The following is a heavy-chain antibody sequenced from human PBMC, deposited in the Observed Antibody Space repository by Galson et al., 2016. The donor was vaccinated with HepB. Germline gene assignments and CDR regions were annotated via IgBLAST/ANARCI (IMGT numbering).Heavy chain of an antibody. J-gene: IGHJ5*02. CDR1: GYNFTNFA. Sequence: SVKVSCKASGYNFTNFAIHWVRQAPGQGLEWMGWISTITGNPTYAQAFTGRFVFSLDTSVSATYLQINSLKAEDTAMYYCARDDPFSGWGFVPWGQGTLVIVSS. CDR3: ARDDPFSGWGFVP. V-gene: IGHV7-4-1*02. CDR2: ISTITGNP. D-gene: IGHD6-19*01.